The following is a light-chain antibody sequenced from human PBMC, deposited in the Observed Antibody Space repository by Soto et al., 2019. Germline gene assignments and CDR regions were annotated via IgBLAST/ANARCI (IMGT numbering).Light chain of an antibody. V-gene: IGKV3-11*01. J-gene: IGKJ4*01. Sequence: EIVLTQSPATLSMSPGGRATLSCRASQSVSNYLAWYQQKPGQAPRLLIYEASNRASGIPARFSGRGSGTDFTLTISSLEPEDFAVYYCQQRSNWPLTFGGGTKV. CDR2: EAS. CDR3: QQRSNWPLT. CDR1: QSVSNY.